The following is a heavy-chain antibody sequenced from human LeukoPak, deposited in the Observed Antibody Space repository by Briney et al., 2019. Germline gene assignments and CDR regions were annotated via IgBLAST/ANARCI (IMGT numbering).Heavy chain of an antibody. Sequence: SETLSLTCAVYGVSFSGYYWSWIRQPPGKGLEWIGEINHSGSTNYNPSLKSRVTISVDTSKNQFSLKLSSVTAADTAVYYCARRRVDTAMVRGKLDYWGQGTLVTVSS. CDR3: ARRRVDTAMVRGKLDY. V-gene: IGHV4-34*01. CDR2: INHSGST. D-gene: IGHD5-18*01. CDR1: GVSFSGYY. J-gene: IGHJ4*02.